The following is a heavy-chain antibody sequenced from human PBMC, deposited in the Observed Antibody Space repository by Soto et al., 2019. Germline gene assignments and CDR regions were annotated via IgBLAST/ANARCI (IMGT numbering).Heavy chain of an antibody. V-gene: IGHV1-3*01. D-gene: IGHD1-26*01. J-gene: IGHJ4*02. Sequence: ASVKVSCKASGYTFTSYAMHWVRQAPGQRLEWMGWINAGNGNTKYSQKFQGRVTITRDTSASTAYMELSSLRSEDTAVYYCARDRGIVGATTDMCDYWGQGTLVTVPQ. CDR2: INAGNGNT. CDR1: GYTFTSYA. CDR3: ARDRGIVGATTDMCDY.